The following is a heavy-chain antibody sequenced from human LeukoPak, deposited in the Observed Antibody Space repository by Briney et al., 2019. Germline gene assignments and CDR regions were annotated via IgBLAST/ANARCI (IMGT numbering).Heavy chain of an antibody. CDR2: ISSSGTI. Sequence: PGGSLRLSCAASGFTFSSYEMNWVRQAPGKGLEWVSHISSSGTIYYADSIKGRFTISRDNAKNSLYLQMNSLRAEDTAVYYRARGGLTSDNDAFDIWGQGTMVTVSS. V-gene: IGHV3-48*03. CDR1: GFTFSSYE. CDR3: ARGGLTSDNDAFDI. D-gene: IGHD3-9*01. J-gene: IGHJ3*02.